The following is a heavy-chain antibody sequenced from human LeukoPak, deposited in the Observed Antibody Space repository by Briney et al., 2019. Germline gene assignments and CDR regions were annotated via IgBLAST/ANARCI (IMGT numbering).Heavy chain of an antibody. J-gene: IGHJ6*03. CDR3: GRDALVGYFSYYYMDV. D-gene: IGHD2-15*01. CDR2: ISNSGCT. Sequence: SETLSLTCTVSGGSISSHYWTWIRQSPVKGLEWIGDISNSGCTSYNPSPKSRVTISIDTSKNQFSLKLSSVTAADTAVYYCGRDALVGYFSYYYMDVWGKGTTVTVSS. CDR1: GGSISSHY. V-gene: IGHV4-59*11.